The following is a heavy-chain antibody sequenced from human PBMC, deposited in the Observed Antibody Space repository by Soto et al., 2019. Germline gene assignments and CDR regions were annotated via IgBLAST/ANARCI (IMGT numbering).Heavy chain of an antibody. CDR1: GGSISSSNW. J-gene: IGHJ4*02. D-gene: IGHD3-10*01. Sequence: PSETLSLTCAVSGGSISSSNWWSWVRQPPGKGLEWIGEIYHSGGTNYNPSLKSRVTISVDKSKNQFSLKLSSVTAADTAVYYCARQRYYYGSGTFDYWGQGTLVTVSS. V-gene: IGHV4-4*02. CDR2: IYHSGGT. CDR3: ARQRYYYGSGTFDY.